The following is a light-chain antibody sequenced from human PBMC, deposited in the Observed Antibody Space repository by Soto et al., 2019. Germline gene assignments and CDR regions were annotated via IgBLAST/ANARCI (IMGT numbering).Light chain of an antibody. J-gene: IGKJ1*01. CDR2: KAS. V-gene: IGKV1-5*03. CDR1: QSISSW. CDR3: QQYNSYSRT. Sequence: DIQMTQSPATLSASVGDRVTITCRASQSISSWLAWYQQKPGKAPKLLIYKASSLESGVPSRFSGSGSGTEFTLTISSRQPDDFATYYCQQYNSYSRTFGQGTKVDI.